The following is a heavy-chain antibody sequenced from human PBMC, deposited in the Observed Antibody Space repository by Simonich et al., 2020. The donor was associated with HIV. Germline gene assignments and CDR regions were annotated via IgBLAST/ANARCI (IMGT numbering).Heavy chain of an antibody. CDR2: IKQDGSEK. CDR1: GFTFSSYT. J-gene: IGHJ6*03. Sequence: EVQLVESGGGLVKPGGSLRLSCAASGFTFSSYTVNWVRQSPGKGLEWVANIKQDGSEKYYVDSVKGRFTISRDNAKISLYLQMNSLRAEDTAVYYCARDGYSNYYYYFYMDVWGKGTTVTVSS. D-gene: IGHD4-4*01. V-gene: IGHV3-7*01. CDR3: ARDGYSNYYYYFYMDV.